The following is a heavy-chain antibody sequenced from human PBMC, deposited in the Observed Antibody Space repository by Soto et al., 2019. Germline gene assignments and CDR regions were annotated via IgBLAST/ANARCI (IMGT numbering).Heavy chain of an antibody. CDR2: IRSKANRYAT. CDR1: GFTFSGSA. CDR3: TRQPNCFVP. Sequence: PGGSLRLSSAASGFTFSGSAMHWVRQASGKGMEWVGRIRSKANRYATAYAASVKGRFTISRDDSKNTAYLQMNSLKTEDTTVEFFTRQPNCFVPSGQRPLGSVSS. J-gene: IGHJ5*02. V-gene: IGHV3-73*01.